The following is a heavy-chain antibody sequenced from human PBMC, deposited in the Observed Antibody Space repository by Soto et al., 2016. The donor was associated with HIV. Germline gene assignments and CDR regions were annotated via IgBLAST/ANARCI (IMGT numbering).Heavy chain of an antibody. CDR1: GFTFSSYS. J-gene: IGHJ3*02. Sequence: EVQLVESGGGLVKPGGSLRLSCAASGFTFSSYSMNWVRQAPGKGLEWVSSISSSSSYIYYADSVKGRFTISRDNAKNSLYLQMNSLRAEDTAVYYCARTGGWYQLLSAFGIWGQGQWSPSLQ. V-gene: IGHV3-21*01. CDR3: ARTGGWYQLLSAFGI. CDR2: ISSSSSYI. D-gene: IGHD2-2*01.